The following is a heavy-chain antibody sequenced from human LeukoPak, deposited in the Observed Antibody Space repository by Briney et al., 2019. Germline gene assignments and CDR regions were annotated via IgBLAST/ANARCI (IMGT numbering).Heavy chain of an antibody. V-gene: IGHV4-4*07. Sequence: SETLSLTCTISGGSINNYYWSWIRQPAGKRLEWIGHNYTGGTTNYNPSLKSRVTMSLDKSKNQFSLNLRSVTAGDTAVYYCARTVVVVPSSMGAYYYVHMDVWGKGTTVTVSS. CDR3: ARTVVVVPSSMGAYYYVHMDV. J-gene: IGHJ6*03. CDR1: GGSINNYY. CDR2: NYTGGTT. D-gene: IGHD2-2*01.